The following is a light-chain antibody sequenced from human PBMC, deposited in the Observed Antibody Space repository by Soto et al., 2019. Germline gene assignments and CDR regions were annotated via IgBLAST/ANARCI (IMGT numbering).Light chain of an antibody. J-gene: IGKJ4*01. Sequence: EIVLTQSPATLSLSPGERATLSCRASQSVSSYLAWYQQKPGQAPRLLIYDASNRATGIPARFSGSGAGTYIPLTISSLEPEDFADYYCQQRNNWLTFGGGTKVEIK. CDR2: DAS. CDR1: QSVSSY. V-gene: IGKV3-11*01. CDR3: QQRNNWLT.